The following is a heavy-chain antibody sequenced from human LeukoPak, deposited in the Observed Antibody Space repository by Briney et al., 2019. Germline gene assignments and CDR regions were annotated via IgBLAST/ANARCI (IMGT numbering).Heavy chain of an antibody. V-gene: IGHV3-23*01. CDR2: ISGNGDST. J-gene: IGHJ4*02. Sequence: GGSLRLSCAASGFTFSSYAMSWVRQAPGKGLEWVSAISGNGDSTYYADSVKGRFTISRDNSKNTLYLQMNSLRAEDTAVYYCAKYVWFGELLYFDYWGQGTLVTVSS. CDR1: GFTFSSYA. D-gene: IGHD3-10*01. CDR3: AKYVWFGELLYFDY.